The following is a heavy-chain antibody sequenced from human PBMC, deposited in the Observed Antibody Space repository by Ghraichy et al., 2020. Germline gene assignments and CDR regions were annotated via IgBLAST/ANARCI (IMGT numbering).Heavy chain of an antibody. CDR1: GGSFSGYY. V-gene: IGHV4-34*01. CDR2: INHSGST. Sequence: SETLSLTCAVYGGSFSGYYWSWIRQPPGKGLEWIGEINHSGSTNYNPSLKSRVTISVDTSKNQFSLKLSSVTAADTAVYYCAVGTEEPMIAISAFDIWGQGTMVTVSS. CDR3: AVGTEEPMIAISAFDI. D-gene: IGHD3-22*01. J-gene: IGHJ3*02.